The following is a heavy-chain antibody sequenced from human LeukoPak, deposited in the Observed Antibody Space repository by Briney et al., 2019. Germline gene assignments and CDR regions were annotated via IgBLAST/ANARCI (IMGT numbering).Heavy chain of an antibody. CDR2: IDWDADK. V-gene: IGHV2-70*11. J-gene: IGHJ4*02. D-gene: IGHD3-16*02. CDR3: ARMGCGSYPNYFDF. Sequence: SGPTLVNPTQTLTLTCTFSGFSLSTSGMCVNWIRQPPGQALEWLARIDWDADKYYSASLKTRLTISKDTSKNQVVLIMTNMDPVDTATYYCARMGCGSYPNYFDFWGQGALVTVSS. CDR1: GFSLSTSGMC.